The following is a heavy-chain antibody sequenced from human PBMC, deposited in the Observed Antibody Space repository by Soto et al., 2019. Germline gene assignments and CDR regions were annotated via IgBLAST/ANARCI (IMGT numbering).Heavy chain of an antibody. CDR3: ARYGSGSYYPTTFDY. CDR1: GGSISSSGYN. J-gene: IGHJ4*02. CDR2: IYYSGST. D-gene: IGHD3-10*01. V-gene: IGHV4-31*03. Sequence: QVQLQESGPGLVKPSQTLSLTCTVSGGSISSSGYNWSWIRQHPGKGLEWIGYIYYSGSTYYNPSLKSRVTXSXXXSQXQFSLKLSSVTAADTAVYFCARYGSGSYYPTTFDYWGQGTLVTVSS.